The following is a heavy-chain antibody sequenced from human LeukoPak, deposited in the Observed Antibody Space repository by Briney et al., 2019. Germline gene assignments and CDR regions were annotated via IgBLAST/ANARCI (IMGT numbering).Heavy chain of an antibody. J-gene: IGHJ3*02. Sequence: ASVKVSCKACGYTFTSYGISWVRQAPGQGLEWMGWISAYNGNTNYAQKLQGRVTMTTDTSTSTAYMELRSLRSDDTAVYYCARDLCSSTSCDAFDIWGQGTMVTVSS. D-gene: IGHD2-2*01. V-gene: IGHV1-18*01. CDR3: ARDLCSSTSCDAFDI. CDR2: ISAYNGNT. CDR1: GYTFTSYG.